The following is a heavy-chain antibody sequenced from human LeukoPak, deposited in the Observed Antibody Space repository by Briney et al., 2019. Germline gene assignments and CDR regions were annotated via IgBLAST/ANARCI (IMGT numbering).Heavy chain of an antibody. J-gene: IGHJ3*02. CDR3: ARRSIFGVVSYDAFDI. D-gene: IGHD3-3*01. V-gene: IGHV5-51*01. CDR1: GYSFTGYW. CDR2: IYPGDSDT. Sequence: GESLKISCKGSGYSFTGYWIGWVRQMPGKGLEWMGIIYPGDSDTRYSPSFQGQVTISADKSISTAYLQWSSLKASDTAMYYCARRSIFGVVSYDAFDIWGQGTMVTVSS.